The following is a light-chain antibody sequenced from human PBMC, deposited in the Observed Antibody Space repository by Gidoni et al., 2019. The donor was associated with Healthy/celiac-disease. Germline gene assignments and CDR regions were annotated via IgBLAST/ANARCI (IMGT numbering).Light chain of an antibody. CDR3: QQYYSTPLT. V-gene: IGKV4-1*01. J-gene: IGKJ4*01. Sequence: DIVLTQSPASLAVSLGERATINCKSSQSVLYSSNNKNYLAWYQQKPGQPPTLLIYWASTRESGVPDRCSGSGSGTDFTLTSSSLQAEDVAVYYCQQYYSTPLTFXGXTKVEIK. CDR1: QSVLYSSNNKNY. CDR2: WAS.